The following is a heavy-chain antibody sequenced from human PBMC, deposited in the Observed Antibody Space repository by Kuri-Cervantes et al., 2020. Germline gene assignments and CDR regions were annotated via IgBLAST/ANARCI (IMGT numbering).Heavy chain of an antibody. Sequence: GESLKISCAASGFTFSSYAMSWVRQAPGKGLEWVSAISGSGGYTYYADSVKGRFTISRDNAKNSLYLQMNSLRAEDTAVYYCARDKGSGWSRFDYWGQGTLVTVSS. CDR2: ISGSGGYT. D-gene: IGHD6-19*01. V-gene: IGHV3-23*01. J-gene: IGHJ4*02. CDR1: GFTFSSYA. CDR3: ARDKGSGWSRFDY.